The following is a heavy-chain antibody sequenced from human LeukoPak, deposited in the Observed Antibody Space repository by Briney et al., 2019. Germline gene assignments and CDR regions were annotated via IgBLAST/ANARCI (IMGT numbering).Heavy chain of an antibody. J-gene: IGHJ4*03. V-gene: IGHV4-39*01. D-gene: IGHD3-10*01. Sequence: SETLSLTCTVSGGSISSSSYYWGWIRQPPGKGLEWIGSIYYSGSTYYNPSLKSRVTISVDTSKNQFSLKLNSVTAADTAVYYCARAPIYGSGSYIDYWGQGTLVTVSS. CDR3: ARAPIYGSGSYIDY. CDR1: GGSISSSSYY. CDR2: IYYSGST.